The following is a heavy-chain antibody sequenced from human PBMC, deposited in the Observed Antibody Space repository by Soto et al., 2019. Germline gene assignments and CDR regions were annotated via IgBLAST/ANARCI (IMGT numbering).Heavy chain of an antibody. V-gene: IGHV3-23*01. CDR3: AKVERLAVALGGY. D-gene: IGHD6-19*01. Sequence: PGGSLRLSCAASGSTFRRYAMSWVRQAPGKGLEWVSAISGSGGSTYYADSVKGRFTISRDNSKNTLYLQMNSLRAEDTAVYYCAKVERLAVALGGYWGQGTLVTSPQ. CDR1: GSTFRRYA. CDR2: ISGSGGST. J-gene: IGHJ4*02.